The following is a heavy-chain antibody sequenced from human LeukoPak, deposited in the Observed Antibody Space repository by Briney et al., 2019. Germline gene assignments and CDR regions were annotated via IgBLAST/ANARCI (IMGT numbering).Heavy chain of an antibody. CDR2: INHSGST. V-gene: IGHV4-34*01. Sequence: SETLSLTCAVYGGSFSGYYWSWIRQPPGKGLEWIGEINHSGSTNYNPSLKGRVTISVDTSKNQFSLKLSSVTAADTAVYYCARDGAAAGKGKYYFDYWGQGTLVTVSS. J-gene: IGHJ4*02. CDR1: GGSFSGYY. CDR3: ARDGAAAGKGKYYFDY. D-gene: IGHD6-13*01.